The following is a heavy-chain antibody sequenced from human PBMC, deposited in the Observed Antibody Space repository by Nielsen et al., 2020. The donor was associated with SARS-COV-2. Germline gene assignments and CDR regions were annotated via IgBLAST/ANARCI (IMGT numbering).Heavy chain of an antibody. V-gene: IGHV3-48*02. CDR3: ANSWDY. D-gene: IGHD2-21*01. J-gene: IGHJ4*02. CDR2: ISPTSSAI. Sequence: WIRQPPGKGLEWVSYISPTSSAIYYADSVKGRFTISRDNAKNSLFLQMNSLIDEDTAVYFCANSWDYWGQGTLVTVSS.